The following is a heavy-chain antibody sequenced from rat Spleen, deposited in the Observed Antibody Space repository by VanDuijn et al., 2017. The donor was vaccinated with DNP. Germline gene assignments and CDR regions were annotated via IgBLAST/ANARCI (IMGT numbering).Heavy chain of an antibody. CDR1: GFTFSAYY. Sequence: EVQLVESGGGLVQPGRSLKLSCAASGFTFSAYYMAWVRQAPAKGLEWVAYIGSPAYAPYYTDSVKGRFTISRDNAESSLYLQMNSLRSEDTATYYCARRDSGGTRFDYWGQGVMVTVSS. V-gene: IGHV5-20*01. J-gene: IGHJ2*01. CDR2: IGSPAYAP. CDR3: ARRDSGGTRFDY. D-gene: IGHD1-4*01.